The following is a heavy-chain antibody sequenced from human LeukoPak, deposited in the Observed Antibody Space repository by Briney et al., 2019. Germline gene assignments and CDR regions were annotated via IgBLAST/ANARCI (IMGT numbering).Heavy chain of an antibody. Sequence: GGSLRLSCTASGFTFGDYAMSWARQAPGKGPEWVGFIRSKAYGGTTEYAASVKGRFTISRDDSKSIAYLQMNSLKTEDTAVYYCTRDRSQWERWGQGTLVTVSS. D-gene: IGHD1-26*01. CDR1: GFTFGDYA. CDR2: IRSKAYGGTT. J-gene: IGHJ4*02. CDR3: TRDRSQWER. V-gene: IGHV3-49*04.